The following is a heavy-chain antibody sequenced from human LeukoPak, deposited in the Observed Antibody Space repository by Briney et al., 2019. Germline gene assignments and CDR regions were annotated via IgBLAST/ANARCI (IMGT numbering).Heavy chain of an antibody. D-gene: IGHD1-26*01. CDR1: GFTFSSYA. CDR2: ITWNSGSI. CDR3: AKSMFSGGSYTYYMDV. Sequence: GGSLRLSCAASGFTFSSYAMSWVRQAPGKGLEWVSGITWNSGSIGYADSVKGRFTISRDNAKNSLFLQMNSLRAEDTAFYYCAKSMFSGGSYTYYMDVWGKGTTVTISS. J-gene: IGHJ6*03. V-gene: IGHV3-9*01.